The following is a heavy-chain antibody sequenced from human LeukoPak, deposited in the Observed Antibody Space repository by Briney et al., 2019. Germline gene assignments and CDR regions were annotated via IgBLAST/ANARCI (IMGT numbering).Heavy chain of an antibody. CDR2: IYYSGST. D-gene: IGHD5-24*01. V-gene: IGHV4-39*07. CDR3: ARIPRGGWLQDTGGFDY. Sequence: SETLSLTCTVSGGSISSSSYYWGWIRQPPGKGLEWIGSIYYSGSTYYNPSLKSRVTISVDTSKNQFSLKLSSVTAADTAVYYCARIPRGGWLQDTGGFDYWGQGTLVTVSS. CDR1: GGSISSSSYY. J-gene: IGHJ4*02.